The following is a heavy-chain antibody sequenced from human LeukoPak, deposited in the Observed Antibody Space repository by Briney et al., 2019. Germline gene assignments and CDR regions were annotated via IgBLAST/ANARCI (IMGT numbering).Heavy chain of an antibody. Sequence: ASVKVSCKVSGYTLTELSMHWVRQAPGKGLEWMGGFDPEDGETIYAQKFQGRVTMTEDTSTDTAYMELSSLRSEDTAVYYCATGRIVGATYYYYMDVWGKGTTVTVSS. J-gene: IGHJ6*03. CDR1: GYTLTELS. D-gene: IGHD1-26*01. CDR3: ATGRIVGATYYYYMDV. CDR2: FDPEDGET. V-gene: IGHV1-24*01.